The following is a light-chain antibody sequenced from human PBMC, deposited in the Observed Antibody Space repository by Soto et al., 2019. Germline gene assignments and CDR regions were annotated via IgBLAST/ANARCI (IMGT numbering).Light chain of an antibody. CDR2: DVS. CDR3: QHHDVAAYT. J-gene: IGKJ2*01. Sequence: DIQMTQSPSSLSASVGDRVSITCQASHHVNKYLTWYQQKPGKAPNLLIYDVSKLKTGVASRFSGSGSGTQFTLTITNLQPEDFATYYCQHHDVAAYTFGQGTRLDIK. V-gene: IGKV1-33*01. CDR1: HHVNKY.